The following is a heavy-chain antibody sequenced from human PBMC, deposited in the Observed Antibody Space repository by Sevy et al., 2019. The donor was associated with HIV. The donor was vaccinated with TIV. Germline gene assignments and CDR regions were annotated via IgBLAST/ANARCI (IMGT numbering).Heavy chain of an antibody. CDR2: MNPNSGST. V-gene: IGHV1-8*01. J-gene: IGHJ4*02. CDR1: GYTFTSYD. D-gene: IGHD6-19*01. CDR3: ARVVFASSGWYY. Sequence: ASVKVSCKASGYTFTSYDINWVRQATGQELEWMGWMNPNSGSTGYAQKFQGRVTMTRNTSINTAYMELSSLRSEDTAVYYCARVVFASSGWYYWGQGTLVTVSS.